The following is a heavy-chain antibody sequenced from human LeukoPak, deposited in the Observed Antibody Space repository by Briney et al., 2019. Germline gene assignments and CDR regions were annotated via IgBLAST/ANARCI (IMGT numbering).Heavy chain of an antibody. CDR1: GFTFSSYG. J-gene: IGHJ4*02. Sequence: GGSLRLSCGASGFTFSSYGMHWVRQAPGKGLEWVAFIHFDGSTKYSGDSVKGRFTVSRDNSKNTLYLQMNSLRPEDTAVYYCAKDQCTRTSCDGYPGHWGQGTLVTVSS. CDR3: AKDQCTRTSCDGYPGH. D-gene: IGHD2-2*01. V-gene: IGHV3-30*02. CDR2: IHFDGSTK.